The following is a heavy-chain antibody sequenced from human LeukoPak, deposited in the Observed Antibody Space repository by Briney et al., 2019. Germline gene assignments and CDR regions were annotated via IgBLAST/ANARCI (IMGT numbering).Heavy chain of an antibody. J-gene: IGHJ4*02. CDR3: VRGGDDCGLYFAY. CDR2: INPQSGAT. D-gene: IGHD2-21*01. Sequence: ASVKVSCKASGYTFSDVYIHWVRQAPGQGLEWMAWINPQSGATNYAQKFKGRITTTRDMSITTAYMELTTLRSDDTAVYYCVRGGDDCGLYFAYWGQGTLVTVSS. CDR1: GYTFSDVY. V-gene: IGHV1-2*02.